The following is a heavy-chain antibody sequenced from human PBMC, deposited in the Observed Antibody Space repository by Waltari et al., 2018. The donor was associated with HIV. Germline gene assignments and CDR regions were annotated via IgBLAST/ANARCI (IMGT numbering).Heavy chain of an antibody. CDR1: GYTFTYRY. J-gene: IGHJ6*02. CDR2: ITPFNGNT. Sequence: QMQLVQSGAEVKKTGSSVKVSCKASGYTFTYRYLHWVRQAPGQALERMGWITPFNGNTNYAQKFQDRVTITRDRSMSTAYMELSSLRFEDTAMYYCARSRDDGSGKDYDMDVWGQGTTVTVSS. CDR3: ARSRDDGSGKDYDMDV. D-gene: IGHD3-10*01. V-gene: IGHV1-45*02.